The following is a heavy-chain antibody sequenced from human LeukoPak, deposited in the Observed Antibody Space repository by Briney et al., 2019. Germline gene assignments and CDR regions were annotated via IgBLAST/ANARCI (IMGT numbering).Heavy chain of an antibody. V-gene: IGHV4-4*07. CDR2: IYTSGST. D-gene: IGHD7-27*01. Sequence: SETLSLTCTVSGGSISSYYWSWIRQPAGKGLEWIGRIYTSGSTNYNPSLKSRVTMSVDTSKNQFSLKLSSVTAADTAVYYCAREPKPPAGGQLGIFDSWGQGALVTVSS. CDR3: AREPKPPAGGQLGIFDS. J-gene: IGHJ4*02. CDR1: GGSISSYY.